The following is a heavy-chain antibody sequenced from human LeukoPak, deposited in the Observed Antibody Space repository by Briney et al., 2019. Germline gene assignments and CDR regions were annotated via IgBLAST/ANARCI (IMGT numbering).Heavy chain of an antibody. V-gene: IGHV3-21*01. CDR1: GFTFSSYS. J-gene: IGHJ6*03. CDR3: ARAPYSRYYYMDV. D-gene: IGHD4-11*01. CDR2: ISSSSSYI. Sequence: GGSLRLSCAASGFTFSSYSMNWVRQAPGKGLEWVSSISSSSSYIYYADSVKGRFSISRDNAKNSLYLQMHSLRAEDTAVYYCARAPYSRYYYMDVWGKGTTVTVSS.